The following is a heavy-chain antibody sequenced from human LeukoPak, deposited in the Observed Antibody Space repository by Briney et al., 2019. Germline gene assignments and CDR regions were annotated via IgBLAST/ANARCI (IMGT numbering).Heavy chain of an antibody. V-gene: IGHV3-23*01. D-gene: IGHD2-8*02. CDR3: AKAWSRAFDY. CDR1: GFTFSSYA. Sequence: GESLKISCTASGFTFSSYAMSWVRQAPGKGLEGVSGFTGSGGSTYYADSVKGRFTISRDNSKNTLYLQMNSLRAEDTAVYYCAKAWSRAFDYWGQGTLVTVSS. CDR2: FTGSGGST. J-gene: IGHJ4*02.